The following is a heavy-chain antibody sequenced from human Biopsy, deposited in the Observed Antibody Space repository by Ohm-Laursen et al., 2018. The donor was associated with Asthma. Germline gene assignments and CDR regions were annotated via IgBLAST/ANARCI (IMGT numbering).Heavy chain of an antibody. D-gene: IGHD2-8*01. J-gene: IGHJ6*02. CDR2: IKKDGSEE. V-gene: IGHV3-7*01. CDR3: ARGGYCTSPTCPWGRYATDV. Sequence: SLRLSCAASGFTFNSYWMSWVRQAPGKGLEWVANIKKDGSEEYYVDSVKGRFTISRDNAKNSLFLHMNSLRAGDSAAYYCARGGYCTSPTCPWGRYATDVWGQGTTVTVSS. CDR1: GFTFNSYW.